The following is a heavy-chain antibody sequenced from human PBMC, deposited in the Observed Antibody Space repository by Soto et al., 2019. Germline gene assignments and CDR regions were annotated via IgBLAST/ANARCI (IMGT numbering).Heavy chain of an antibody. Sequence: GWLSVSWAASVFTFSVYERNWVRPAPGKGLEWISYISSSGSTTYYADSVKGRFTISRDNAKNSLYLQMNSLRAEDTAVYYCAREGGWNRRDAFDIWGPGTMVTVSS. CDR2: ISSSGSTT. V-gene: IGHV3-48*03. CDR1: VFTFSVYE. J-gene: IGHJ3*02. CDR3: AREGGWNRRDAFDI. D-gene: IGHD1-1*01.